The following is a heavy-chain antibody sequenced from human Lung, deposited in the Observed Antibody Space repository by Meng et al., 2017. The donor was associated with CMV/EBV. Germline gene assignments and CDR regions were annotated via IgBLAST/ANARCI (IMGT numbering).Heavy chain of an antibody. CDR1: AFFFSAYG. Sequence: GGSLCLXXXXSAFFFSAYGMHWVRQAPGKGLEWLTFTHYDESDKYYTDSVKGRFTISRDNSKKTLYLQMNSLSAEDTAVYYCARSYNGKYYPPYYYYYYGMDVWGQGTTVTVSS. CDR3: ARSYNGKYYPPYYYYYYGMDV. V-gene: IGHV3-30*02. J-gene: IGHJ6*02. CDR2: THYDESDK. D-gene: IGHD1-26*01.